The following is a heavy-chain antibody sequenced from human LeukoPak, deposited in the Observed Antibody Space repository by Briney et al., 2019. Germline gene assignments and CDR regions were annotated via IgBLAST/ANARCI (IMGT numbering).Heavy chain of an antibody. D-gene: IGHD6-19*01. V-gene: IGHV4-31*03. CDR2: IYYSGST. CDR3: ARVSIAVAGVIFGFDY. CDR1: GGSISSGGYY. Sequence: PSETLSLTCTVSGGSISSGGYYWSWIRQHPGKGLEWIGYIYYSGSTYYNPSLKSRVTISVDTSKNQFSLKLSSVTAADTAVYYCARVSIAVAGVIFGFDYWGQGTLVTVSS. J-gene: IGHJ4*02.